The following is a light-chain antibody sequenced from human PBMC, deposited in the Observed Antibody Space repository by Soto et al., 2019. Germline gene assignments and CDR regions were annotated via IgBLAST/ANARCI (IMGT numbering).Light chain of an antibody. J-gene: IGLJ2*01. CDR1: SSDIGGVNF. V-gene: IGLV2-8*01. CDR2: EVS. CDR3: ASYAGSDNVI. Sequence: QSALTQPPSASGSPGQSVTISCTGTSSDIGGVNFVSWYQQHPGKAPKLMIYEVSKRPSGVPDRFSSSKSANTASLTVSGLQTEDEADYYCASYAGSDNVIFGGGTKLTVL.